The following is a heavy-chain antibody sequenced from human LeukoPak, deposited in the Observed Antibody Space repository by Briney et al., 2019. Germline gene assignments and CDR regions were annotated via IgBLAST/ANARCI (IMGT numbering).Heavy chain of an antibody. CDR1: GFTFSSYA. J-gene: IGHJ4*02. Sequence: GGSLRLSCAASGFTFSSYAMSWVRQAPGKGLEWVSAISGSGGSTYYADSVKGRFTISRDNSKNTLYLQMNSLGAEDTAVYYCAKADYDFWSGFDYWGQGTLVTVSS. CDR3: AKADYDFWSGFDY. D-gene: IGHD3-3*01. V-gene: IGHV3-23*01. CDR2: ISGSGGST.